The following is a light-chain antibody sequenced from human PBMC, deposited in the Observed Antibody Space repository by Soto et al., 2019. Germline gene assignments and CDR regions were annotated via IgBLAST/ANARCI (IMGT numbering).Light chain of an antibody. J-gene: IGKJ1*01. CDR1: QSVSSSY. CDR2: DAS. Sequence: EAELTQSPGTLSLSPWERATLSCRASQSVSSSYLAWYQQKPGQTPRLLIYDASNRATGIPARFSGSGSGTDFTLTISSLEPEDFAVYYCQQRSNWPPWTFGQGTKVDI. CDR3: QQRSNWPPWT. V-gene: IGKV3D-20*02.